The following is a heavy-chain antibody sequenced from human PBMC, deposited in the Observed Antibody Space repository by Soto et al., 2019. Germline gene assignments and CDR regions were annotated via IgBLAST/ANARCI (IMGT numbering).Heavy chain of an antibody. CDR3: ATFSIVGTVIFNH. CDR1: GYSFSDYY. D-gene: IGHD1-26*01. Sequence: SETVSLTCGVYGYSFSDYYWAWVRQPPGKGLERIGEINHSGNTYFAPSLKSRLSMSVDTSRNHVALHLTSVTAADTAVYYCATFSIVGTVIFNHWGQGTQVTVSS. J-gene: IGHJ4*02. CDR2: INHSGNT. V-gene: IGHV4-34*01.